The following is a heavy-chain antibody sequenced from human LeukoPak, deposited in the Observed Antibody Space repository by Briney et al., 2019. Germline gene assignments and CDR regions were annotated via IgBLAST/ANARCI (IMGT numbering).Heavy chain of an antibody. CDR3: ATAAAGNPRFDP. J-gene: IGHJ5*02. V-gene: IGHV4-31*03. CDR1: GGSISSGGYY. CDR2: IYYSGST. D-gene: IGHD6-13*01. Sequence: SETLSLTCTVSGGSISSGGYYWSWIGQHPGNGLEWIGYIYYSGSTYYNPSLKSRVTISVDTSKNQFSLKLSSVTAADTAVYYCATAAAGNPRFDPWGQGTLVTVSS.